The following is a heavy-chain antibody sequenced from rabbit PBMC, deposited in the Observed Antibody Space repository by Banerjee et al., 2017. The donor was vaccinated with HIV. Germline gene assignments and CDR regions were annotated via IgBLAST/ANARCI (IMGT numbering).Heavy chain of an antibody. CDR2: IYAGGGST. V-gene: IGHV1S7*01. Sequence: QLKETGGGRDQPGESLKLSCKASGIDFSNYGISWVRQAPGKGLEWIGIIYAGGGSTDYASWVNGRFTISSDNAQNSVFIQTTSLTAAAPAPHFSVREGHHAGAHHYFNSRGQGTLVTVS. CDR1: GIDFSNYG. J-gene: IGHJ4*01. D-gene: IGHD4-2*01. CDR3: VREGHHAGAHHYFNS.